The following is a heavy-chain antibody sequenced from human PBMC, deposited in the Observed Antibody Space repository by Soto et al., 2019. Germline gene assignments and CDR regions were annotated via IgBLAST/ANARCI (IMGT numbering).Heavy chain of an antibody. V-gene: IGHV1-18*01. CDR3: ARDWFVNES. CDR1: GYTFTIYG. J-gene: IGHJ5*02. CDR2: ITPYNGKT. Sequence: QVQLVQSGAEVKKPGASVKVSCKASGYTFTIYGISWVRQAPGQGLEWMGWITPYNGKTNHAQKLQGRVTMTTDTSTNPAYRELRRLRSDDTGVYYCARDWFVNESWGQGNLVSVPS. D-gene: IGHD1-1*01.